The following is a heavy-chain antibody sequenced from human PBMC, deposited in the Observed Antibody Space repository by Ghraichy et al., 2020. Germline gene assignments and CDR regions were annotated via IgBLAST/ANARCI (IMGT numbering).Heavy chain of an antibody. CDR3: ARGFRKTGVDY. CDR2: IYYSGST. CDR1: GGSVSSGSYY. J-gene: IGHJ4*02. D-gene: IGHD2-8*02. Sequence: SETLSLTCTVSGGSVSSGSYYWSWIRQPPGKGLEWIGYIYYSGSTNYNPSLKSRVTISVDTSKNQFSLKLSSVTAADTAVYYCARGFRKTGVDYWGQGTLVTVSS. V-gene: IGHV4-61*01.